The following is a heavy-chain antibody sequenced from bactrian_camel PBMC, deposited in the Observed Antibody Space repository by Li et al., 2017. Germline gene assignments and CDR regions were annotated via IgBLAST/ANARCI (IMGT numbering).Heavy chain of an antibody. J-gene: IGHJ4*01. Sequence: HVQLVESGGGSVQAGGSLRLSCVASGYYPILRSSCMGWFRQAPSKEREGVARIATGSGNTYYADSVKGRFTISQDNAKNTVYLQMNSLKPEDTAVYYCVTAYGYGDRVRSEVTWGQGTQVTVS. CDR3: VTAYGYGDRVRSEVT. CDR2: IATGSGNT. D-gene: IGHD2*01. V-gene: IGHV3S54*01. CDR1: GYYPILRSSC.